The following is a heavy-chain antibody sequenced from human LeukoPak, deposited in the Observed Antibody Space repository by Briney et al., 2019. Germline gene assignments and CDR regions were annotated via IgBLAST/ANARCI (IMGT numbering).Heavy chain of an antibody. CDR1: GYTFTGYY. CDR2: INPYSGGT. J-gene: IGHJ4*02. CDR3: ARDFLGSSGPPEEYFDY. V-gene: IGHV1-2*02. D-gene: IGHD5-12*01. Sequence: ASVKVSCKASGYTFTGYYMHWVRQAPGQGLEWMGWINPYSGGTSSAQKFQGRVTMTRDTSISTAYMELSRLRSDDTAVYYCARDFLGSSGPPEEYFDYWGQGTLVTVSP.